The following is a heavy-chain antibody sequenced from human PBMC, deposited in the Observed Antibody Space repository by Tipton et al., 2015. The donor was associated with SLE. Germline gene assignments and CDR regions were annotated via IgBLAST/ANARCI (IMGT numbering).Heavy chain of an antibody. CDR1: GGSIGTYY. V-gene: IGHV4-4*07. CDR3: ARSYSSTWLLFDY. Sequence: TLSLTCTVSGGSIGTYYWNWIRQPAGKELEWIGRIHTSGDTRYNPSLKSRVTMSVDTSKNQFSLKLSSVTAADTAVYYCARSYSSTWLLFDYWGQGTLVTVSS. CDR2: IHTSGDT. J-gene: IGHJ4*02. D-gene: IGHD6-13*01.